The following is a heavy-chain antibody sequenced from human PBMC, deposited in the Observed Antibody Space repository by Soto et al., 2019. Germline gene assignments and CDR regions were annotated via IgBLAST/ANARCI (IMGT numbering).Heavy chain of an antibody. V-gene: IGHV3-30*18. J-gene: IGHJ6*02. Sequence: QVQLVESGGGVVQPGRSLRLSCAASGFTFSSYGMHWVRQAPGKGLEWVAVISYDGSNKYYADSVKGRFTISRDNSKNTLYLQMNSLRAEDTAVYYCAKVKARLRLGEFYYYYGMDVWGQGTTVTVSS. CDR3: AKVKARLRLGEFYYYYGMDV. CDR1: GFTFSSYG. D-gene: IGHD3-16*01. CDR2: ISYDGSNK.